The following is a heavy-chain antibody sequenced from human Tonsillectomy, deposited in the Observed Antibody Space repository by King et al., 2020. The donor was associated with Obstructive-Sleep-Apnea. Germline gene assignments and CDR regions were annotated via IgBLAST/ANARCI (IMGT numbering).Heavy chain of an antibody. CDR1: GGSISSYY. D-gene: IGHD4-23*01. CDR3: AGGGGYGGTGDFDY. V-gene: IGHV4-59*01. Sequence: VQLQESGPGLVKPSETLSLTCTVSGGSISSYYWSWIRQPPGKGLERIGYIYYSGSTNYNPSLKSRVTISVDTPKNQISLKLSSVTAADTAVYYCAGGGGYGGTGDFDYWGQGTLVTVSS. J-gene: IGHJ4*02. CDR2: IYYSGST.